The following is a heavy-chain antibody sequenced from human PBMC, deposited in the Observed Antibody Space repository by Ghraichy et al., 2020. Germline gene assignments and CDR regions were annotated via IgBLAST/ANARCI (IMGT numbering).Heavy chain of an antibody. CDR1: GGSISSGGYY. D-gene: IGHD6-19*01. J-gene: IGHJ6*02. CDR3: ARTTVAGQLYYYYGMDV. Sequence: SETLSLTCTVSGGSISSGGYYWSWIRQHPGKGLEWIGYIYYSGSTYYNPSLKSRVTISVDTSKNQFSLKLSSVTAADTAVYYCARTTVAGQLYYYYGMDVWGQGTTVTVSS. CDR2: IYYSGST. V-gene: IGHV4-31*03.